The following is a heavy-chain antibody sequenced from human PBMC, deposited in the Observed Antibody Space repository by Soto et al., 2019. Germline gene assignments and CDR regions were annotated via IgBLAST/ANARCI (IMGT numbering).Heavy chain of an antibody. D-gene: IGHD5-18*01. CDR1: GGTFSSYA. V-gene: IGHV1-69*12. J-gene: IGHJ4*02. CDR2: IIPLFGTA. CDR3: AREERGYSYGSYYFDY. Sequence: QVQLVQSGAEVKKPGSSVKVSCKASGGTFSSYAISWVRQAPGQGLEWMGGIIPLFGTANYAQKFQGRVAITADESTSTADMELSSLRSEDTAVYYCAREERGYSYGSYYFDYWGQGTLVTVSS.